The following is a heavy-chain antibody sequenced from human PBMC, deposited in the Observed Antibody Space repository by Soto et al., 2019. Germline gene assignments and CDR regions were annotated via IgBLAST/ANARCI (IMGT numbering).Heavy chain of an antibody. CDR2: IFSSGST. CDR3: ARDQGVVVTADNWFDP. CDR1: GGSITDYS. Sequence: SETLSLTCTVSGGSITDYSWVWIRQPAGKGLEWIGRIFSSGSTNYNPSLKGRITMSLDTSRNQSSLKLNSATATDTAVYICARDQGVVVTADNWFDPWGQGILVTVSS. D-gene: IGHD2-21*02. V-gene: IGHV4-4*07. J-gene: IGHJ5*02.